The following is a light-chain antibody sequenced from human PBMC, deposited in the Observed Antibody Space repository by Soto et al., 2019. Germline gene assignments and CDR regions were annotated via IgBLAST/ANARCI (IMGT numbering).Light chain of an antibody. CDR1: QSIKNW. CDR2: KAS. Sequence: DIQMTHSPSTLSASVGDRVTITCRASQSIKNWLAWYQQKPGEAPKLLIYKASTLESGVPSRFSGSGSGTEFTLTISCLQPDDVATYHCQQYNSYSQFTFGPGTNVDIK. J-gene: IGKJ3*01. V-gene: IGKV1-5*03. CDR3: QQYNSYSQFT.